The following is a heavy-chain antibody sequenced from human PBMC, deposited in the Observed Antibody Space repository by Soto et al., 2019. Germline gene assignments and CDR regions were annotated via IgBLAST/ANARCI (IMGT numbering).Heavy chain of an antibody. J-gene: IGHJ5*02. V-gene: IGHV1-46*01. CDR3: ARSGHTIFGVVDLNWFAP. CDR1: GYTFTSYY. CDR2: INPSGGST. D-gene: IGHD3-3*01. Sequence: SLKVSCKASGYTFTSYYMHWVRQAPGQGLEWMGIINPSGGSTSYAQKFQGRVTMTRDTSTSTVYMELSSLRSEDTAVYYCARSGHTIFGVVDLNWFAPWSQGTRVTVSS.